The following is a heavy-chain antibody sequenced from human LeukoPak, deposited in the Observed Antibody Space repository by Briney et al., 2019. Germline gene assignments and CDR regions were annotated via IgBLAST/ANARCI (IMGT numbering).Heavy chain of an antibody. Sequence: SVKVSCKASGFTFTTSAMQWVRQARGQRLEWIGWIVVGSGNTNYAQKFQERVTITRDMSTSTAYMELSSLRSEDTAVYYCARGTTGIRGPNYYYYYMDVWGKGTTVTISS. J-gene: IGHJ6*03. CDR3: ARGTTGIRGPNYYYYYMDV. V-gene: IGHV1-58*02. D-gene: IGHD2-8*02. CDR2: IVVGSGNT. CDR1: GFTFTTSA.